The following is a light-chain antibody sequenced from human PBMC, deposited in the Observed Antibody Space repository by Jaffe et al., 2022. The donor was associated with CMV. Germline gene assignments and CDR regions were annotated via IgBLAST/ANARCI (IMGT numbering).Light chain of an antibody. CDR1: QSVGSN. CDR2: DAS. CDR3: QQYNNWPLF. V-gene: IGKV3-15*01. J-gene: IGKJ2*01. Sequence: EIVMTQSPATLSVSPGERVTLSCRASQSVGSNLAWYQQKPGQTPRLLIYDASTRATGIPARFSGSGSGTEFTLTISSLQSEDFAVYYCQQYNNWPLFFGQGTKLEIK.